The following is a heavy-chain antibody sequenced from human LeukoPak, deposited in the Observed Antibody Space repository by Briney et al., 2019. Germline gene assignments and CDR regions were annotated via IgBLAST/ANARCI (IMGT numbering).Heavy chain of an antibody. J-gene: IGHJ5*02. D-gene: IGHD6-13*01. CDR1: GGSVSSGSYY. Sequence: SETLSLTCTVSGGSVSSGSYYWSWIRQPPGKGLEWIGYIYYSGSTNYNPSLKSRVTISIDTSKNQFSLKLGSVTAADTAVYCCVRGASSSWSWFDPWGQGTLVTVSS. CDR3: VRGASSSWSWFDP. V-gene: IGHV4-61*01. CDR2: IYYSGST.